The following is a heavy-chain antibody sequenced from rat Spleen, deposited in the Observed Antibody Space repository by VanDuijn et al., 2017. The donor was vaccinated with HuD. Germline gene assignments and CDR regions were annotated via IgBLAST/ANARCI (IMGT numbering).Heavy chain of an antibody. CDR3: AREEFGVNY. J-gene: IGHJ2*01. Sequence: EVKLVESGGGLVQPGRSLKLSCAASGFNFNDYWMGWVRQAPGKGLEWIGEINQDSSTIKFTPSLKDKFTISRDNAQNTLYLQMSKLGSEDTATYYCAREEFGVNYWGQGVMVTVSS. CDR2: INQDSSTI. V-gene: IGHV4-2*01. CDR1: GFNFNDYW. D-gene: IGHD4-5*01.